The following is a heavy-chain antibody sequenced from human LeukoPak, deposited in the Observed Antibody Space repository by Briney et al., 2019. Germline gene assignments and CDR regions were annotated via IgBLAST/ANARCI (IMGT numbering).Heavy chain of an antibody. J-gene: IGHJ6*03. CDR1: GYTFTGYY. CDR2: INPNSGGT. V-gene: IGHV1-2*02. CDR3: ARDSGYDHYYYYYYMDV. Sequence: ASVKVSCKASGYTFTGYYMHWVRQAPGRGLEWMGWINPNSGGTNYAQKFQGRVTMTRDTSISTAYMELSRLRSDDTAVYYCARDSGYDHYYYYYYMDVWGKGTTVTVSS. D-gene: IGHD5-12*01.